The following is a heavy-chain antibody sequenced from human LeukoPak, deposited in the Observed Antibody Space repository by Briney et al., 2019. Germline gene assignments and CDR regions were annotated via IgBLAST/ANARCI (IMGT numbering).Heavy chain of an antibody. CDR1: GFPFSSYW. J-gene: IGHJ6*03. V-gene: IGHV3-7*01. D-gene: IGHD3/OR15-3a*01. CDR2: LNIDGRER. Sequence: GGSLRLSCAVSGFPFSSYWMAWVRQTPGKGLEWLANLNIDGRERHYVHSVEGRLSISTDNAKNALYLEIHTLRAQDTAMYYCTRDGLDHYYYHFIDVWGKGTTVTVSS. CDR3: TRDGLDHYYYHFIDV.